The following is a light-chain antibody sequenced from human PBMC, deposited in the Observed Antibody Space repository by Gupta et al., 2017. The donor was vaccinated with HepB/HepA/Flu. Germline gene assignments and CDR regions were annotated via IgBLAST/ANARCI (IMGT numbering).Light chain of an antibody. J-gene: IGKJ2*01. CDR1: QSVLDSSSNRKY. CDR2: WAA. CDR3: QQYDSFPYT. V-gene: IGKV4-1*01. Sequence: DIVMTQSSNSLAVSLGERATINCKSSQSVLDSSSNRKYLAGYQQKPRRPPRLLIYWAAIRESGVPDRFSGSGSATDFTLTISSLQAEDVAVYYCQQYDSFPYTFGQGTKVEIK.